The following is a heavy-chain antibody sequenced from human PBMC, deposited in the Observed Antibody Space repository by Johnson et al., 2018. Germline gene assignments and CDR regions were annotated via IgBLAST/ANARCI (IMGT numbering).Heavy chain of an antibody. CDR2: ISSSGSTI. V-gene: IGHV3-11*01. D-gene: IGHD3-3*01. J-gene: IGHJ3*02. CDR1: GFTFSDYY. CDR3: AKNRRRVGVRYAFDI. Sequence: QVQLVESGGGLVKPGGSLRLSCAASGFTFSDYYMSWIRQAPGKGLEWVSYISSSGSTIYYADSVKGRFTISRDNSKNTLYLQMNGLKAEDTAVYYCAKNRRRVGVRYAFDIWGQGTMVTVSS.